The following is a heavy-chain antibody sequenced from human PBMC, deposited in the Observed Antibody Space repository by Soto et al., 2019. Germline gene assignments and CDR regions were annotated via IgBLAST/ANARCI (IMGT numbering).Heavy chain of an antibody. V-gene: IGHV3-23*01. CDR2: ISGSGGST. CDR1: GFTFSSYA. Sequence: GGSLRLSCAASGFTFSSYAMSWVRQAPGKGLEWVSAISGSGGSTYYADSVKGRFTISRDNSKNTLYLQMNNLRAEDTAVYYCANSPGSSWYYYFDYWGQGTLVTVSS. CDR3: ANSPGSSWYYYFDY. J-gene: IGHJ4*02. D-gene: IGHD6-13*01.